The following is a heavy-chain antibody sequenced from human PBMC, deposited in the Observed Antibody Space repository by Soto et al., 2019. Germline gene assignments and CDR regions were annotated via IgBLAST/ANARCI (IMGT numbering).Heavy chain of an antibody. CDR1: GFIFNNYG. D-gene: IGHD3-10*01. J-gene: IGHJ4*02. CDR2: ISAYNGNT. CDR3: TRDARGAISDSYFET. V-gene: IGHV1-18*04. Sequence: QVQLVQSGAEVKKPGASVRVSCKADGFIFNNYGITWVRQAPGQGLEWVGWISAYNGNTDSAEKFQGRVTITTDTSTASAYLELRSLRFDDTAVYYCTRDARGAISDSYFETWGQGTRVIVSS.